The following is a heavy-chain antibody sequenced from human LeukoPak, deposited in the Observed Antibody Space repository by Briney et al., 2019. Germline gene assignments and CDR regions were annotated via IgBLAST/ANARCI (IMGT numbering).Heavy chain of an antibody. J-gene: IGHJ4*02. D-gene: IGHD1-26*01. V-gene: IGHV1-18*04. Sequence: ASVKVSCKASGYTFTGYYMHWVRQAPGQGLEWMGWISAYNGNTNYAQKLQGRVTMTTDTSTSTAYMELRSLRSDDTAVYYCARDGRELPQLYYFGYWGQGTLVTVSS. CDR2: ISAYNGNT. CDR1: GYTFTGYY. CDR3: ARDGRELPQLYYFGY.